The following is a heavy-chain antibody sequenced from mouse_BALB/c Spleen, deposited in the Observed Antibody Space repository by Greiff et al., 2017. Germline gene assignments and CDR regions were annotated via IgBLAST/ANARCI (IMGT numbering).Heavy chain of an antibody. J-gene: IGHJ2*01. CDR2: INSNGGST. CDR3: TGHDYGYYDY. CDR1: GFTFSSYG. Sequence: EVMLVESGGGLVQPGGSLKLSCAASGFTFSSYGMSWVRQPPDKRLELVATINSNGGSTYYPDTVKGRFTISRDNAKNTLYLQMSSLTSEDTAMYYCTGHDYGYYDYWGQGTTLTVSS. D-gene: IGHD2-1*01. V-gene: IGHV5-6-3*01.